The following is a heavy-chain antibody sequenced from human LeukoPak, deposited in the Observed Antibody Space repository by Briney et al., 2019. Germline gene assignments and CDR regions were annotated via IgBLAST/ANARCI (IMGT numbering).Heavy chain of an antibody. CDR2: IRYDGSNT. D-gene: IGHD3-22*01. V-gene: IGHV3-30*02. CDR3: AKALNYYDSRPIDY. J-gene: IGHJ4*02. Sequence: PGGSLRLSCAASGFTFSSYGMHWVRQAPGKGLEWVAFIRYDGSNTYYADSVKGRFTISRDNSKNTLYLQMNSLRAEDTAVYYCAKALNYYDSRPIDYWGQGTLVTVST. CDR1: GFTFSSYG.